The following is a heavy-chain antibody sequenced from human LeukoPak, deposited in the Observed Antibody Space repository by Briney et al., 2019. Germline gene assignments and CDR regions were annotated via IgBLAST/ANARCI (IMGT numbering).Heavy chain of an antibody. CDR2: ISSSSSYI. D-gene: IGHD4-17*01. V-gene: IGHV3-21*01. Sequence: GGSLRLSCAASGFTFSTYSMNWVRQAPGKGLEWVSSISSSSSYIYYADSVKGRFTISRDNAKNSLYLQMNSLRAEDTAVYYCARVLRKGPYGDGGYFYFFMDVWGKGTTVTVSS. CDR1: GFTFSTYS. J-gene: IGHJ6*03. CDR3: ARVLRKGPYGDGGYFYFFMDV.